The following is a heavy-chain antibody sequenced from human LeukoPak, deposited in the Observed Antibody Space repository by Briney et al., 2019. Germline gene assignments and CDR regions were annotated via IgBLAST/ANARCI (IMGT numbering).Heavy chain of an antibody. V-gene: IGHV3-30*03. Sequence: GGSLRLSCAASGFTFSSYDMDWVRQAPGKGLEWVAVVSYDGSNKYYANSVKGRFTISRDNSKNTLYLQMNSLRVEDTAVYYCARGPTRANSTNYWGQGALVTVSS. J-gene: IGHJ4*02. D-gene: IGHD2-2*01. CDR3: ARGPTRANSTNY. CDR1: GFTFSSYD. CDR2: VSYDGSNK.